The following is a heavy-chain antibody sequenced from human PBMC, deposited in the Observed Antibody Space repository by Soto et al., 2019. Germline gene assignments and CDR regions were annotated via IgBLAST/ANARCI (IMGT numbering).Heavy chain of an antibody. CDR3: ARLNGDPDS. V-gene: IGHV4-30-2*01. CDR2: FSHTGGT. D-gene: IGHD7-27*01. Sequence: QVQLQESGPGLVKPSQTLSLTCAVSVSSISSVGHSWTWIRQPPGEGLEWIGYFSHTGGTYYNPSLKSRVIISVDGSKNHLSLKLRSVTAADTAVYYCARLNGDPDSWGKGTLVTVSS. J-gene: IGHJ4*02. CDR1: VSSISSVGHS.